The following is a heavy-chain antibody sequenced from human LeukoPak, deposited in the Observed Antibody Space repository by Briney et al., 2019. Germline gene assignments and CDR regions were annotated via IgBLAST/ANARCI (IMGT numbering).Heavy chain of an antibody. J-gene: IGHJ4*02. V-gene: IGHV3-30*18. Sequence: GGTLTLSCAASGFTFSSYDMHWVRQAPGKGLEWVGVISYDGSNKYNADSVKGRFTISRNNSKKTLYLQMNSLRAEHTAVYYCAKDRPVLLWFGEFPDYWGQGTLVTVSS. CDR2: ISYDGSNK. CDR1: GFTFSSYD. D-gene: IGHD3-10*01. CDR3: AKDRPVLLWFGEFPDY.